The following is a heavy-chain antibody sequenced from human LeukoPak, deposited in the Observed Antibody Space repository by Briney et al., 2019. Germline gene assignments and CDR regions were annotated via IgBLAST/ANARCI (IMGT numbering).Heavy chain of an antibody. CDR2: IYPGDSDT. CDR3: ARNTYYYDSSGHGYYYYYMDV. J-gene: IGHJ6*03. Sequence: GESLKISCKGSGYSFTSYWIGWVRQMPGKGLEWMGIIYPGDSDTRYSPSFQGQVTISADKSISTAYLQWSSLKASDTAMYYCARNTYYYDSSGHGYYYYYMDVWGKGTTVTVSS. CDR1: GYSFTSYW. D-gene: IGHD3-22*01. V-gene: IGHV5-51*01.